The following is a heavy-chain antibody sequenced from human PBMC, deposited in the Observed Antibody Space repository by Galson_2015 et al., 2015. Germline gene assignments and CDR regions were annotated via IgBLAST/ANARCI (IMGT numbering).Heavy chain of an antibody. CDR3: ARGFGGSYDSSGYYG. CDR2: INHSGST. Sequence: SETLSLTCAVYGGSFSGYYWSWIRQPPGKGLEWIGEINHSGSTNYNPSLKSRVTISVDTSKNQFSLKLSSVTAADTAVYYCARGFGGSYDSSGYYGWGHGTLVTVSS. J-gene: IGHJ4*01. CDR1: GGSFSGYY. D-gene: IGHD3-22*01. V-gene: IGHV4-34*01.